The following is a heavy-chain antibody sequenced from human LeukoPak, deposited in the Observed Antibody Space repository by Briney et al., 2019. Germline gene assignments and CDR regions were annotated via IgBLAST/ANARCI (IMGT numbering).Heavy chain of an antibody. J-gene: IGHJ4*02. Sequence: PSETLSLTCTVSGGSISSYYWSWVRQAPGKGLEWVSGIGAGGSSTYCADSVKGRFTISRDNSKNTLYLQMNSLRAEDTAVYYCARRSGNYGCYFDYWGQGALVTVSS. CDR2: IGAGGSST. CDR1: GGSISSYY. CDR3: ARRSGNYGCYFDY. D-gene: IGHD1-26*01. V-gene: IGHV3-23*01.